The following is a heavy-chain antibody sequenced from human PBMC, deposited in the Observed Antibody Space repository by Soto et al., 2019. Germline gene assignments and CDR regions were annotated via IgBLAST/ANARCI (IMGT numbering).Heavy chain of an antibody. CDR3: ARDGGAAAAGPIPHYYYYGMDV. CDR1: GYSFTSYW. CDR2: IDPSDSYT. V-gene: IGHV5-10-1*01. J-gene: IGHJ6*02. D-gene: IGHD6-13*01. Sequence: PGESLKISCKGSGYSFTSYWISWVRQMPGTGLEWMGRIDPSDSYTNYSPSFQGHVTISADKSISTAYLQWSSLKASDTAMYYCARDGGAAAAGPIPHYYYYGMDVWGQGTTVTVSS.